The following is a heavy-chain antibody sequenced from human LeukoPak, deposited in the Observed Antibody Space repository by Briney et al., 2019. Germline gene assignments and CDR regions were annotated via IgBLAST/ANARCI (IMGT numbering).Heavy chain of an antibody. V-gene: IGHV4-59*01. D-gene: IGHD2-2*02. CDR2: IYYSGST. J-gene: IGHJ5*02. CDR1: GGSISSYY. Sequence: SETLSLTCTVSGGSISSYYWSRIRQPPGKGLEWIGYIYYSGSTNYNPSLKSRVTISVDTSKNQFSLKLSSVTAADTAVYYCAREGDCSSTSCYTENWFDPWGQGTLVTVSS. CDR3: AREGDCSSTSCYTENWFDP.